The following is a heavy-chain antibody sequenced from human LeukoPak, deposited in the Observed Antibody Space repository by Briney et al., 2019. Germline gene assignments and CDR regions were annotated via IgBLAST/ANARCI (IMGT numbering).Heavy chain of an antibody. CDR1: GFTFSDAW. J-gene: IGHJ4*02. V-gene: IGHV3-30*02. CDR2: IGYDESKK. CDR3: ARAGSLDYFDY. D-gene: IGHD1-26*01. Sequence: PGGSLRLSCAASGFTFSDAWMSWVRQAPGKGLEWVAFIGYDESKKYYAESVKGRFTISRDDSKNTLYLQMSALKTEDTAVYYSARAGSLDYFDYWGQGTLVTVSS.